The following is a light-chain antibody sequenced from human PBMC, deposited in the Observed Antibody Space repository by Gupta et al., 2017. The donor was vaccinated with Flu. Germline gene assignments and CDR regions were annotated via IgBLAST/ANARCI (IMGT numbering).Light chain of an antibody. CDR2: GAS. CDR1: QSIGSY. V-gene: IGKV1-39*01. Sequence: SSLSASVGDRVTITCRASQSIGSYLNWYQHRPGKAPKLLIYGASSLHSGVPSRFSGSGSGTDFTLTISNLQPEDFATYFCQQSATTPPMTFGQGTRLEIK. CDR3: QQSATTPPMT. J-gene: IGKJ5*01.